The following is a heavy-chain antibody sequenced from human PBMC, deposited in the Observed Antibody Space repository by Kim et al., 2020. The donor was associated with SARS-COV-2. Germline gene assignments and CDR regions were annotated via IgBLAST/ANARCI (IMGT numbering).Heavy chain of an antibody. CDR3: VKSQGRVNRIYGMDV. CDR1: GFTFASYA. CDR2: IRASGDST. J-gene: IGHJ6*02. Sequence: GGSLRLSCAASGFTFASYAMSWVRQAPGKGLEWVSGIRASGDSTYHADSVKGRFTISRDNSRNTLYLQMNSLRAEDTDAYYCVKSQGRVNRIYGMDVSG. V-gene: IGHV3-23*01. D-gene: IGHD2-15*01.